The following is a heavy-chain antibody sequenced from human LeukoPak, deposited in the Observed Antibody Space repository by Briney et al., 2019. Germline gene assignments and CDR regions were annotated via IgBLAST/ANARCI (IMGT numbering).Heavy chain of an antibody. Sequence: SQTLSLTCAISGDSVSSNSATWNWIRQSPSRGLEWLGRTYYRSKWNNEYAVSVKSRITINPDTSKNQFSLQLSSVTPEDTAVYYCARAQRWLQSYGMDVWGQGTAVTVSS. CDR3: ARAQRWLQSYGMDV. D-gene: IGHD5-24*01. V-gene: IGHV6-1*01. CDR2: TYYRSKWNN. CDR1: GDSVSSNSAT. J-gene: IGHJ6*02.